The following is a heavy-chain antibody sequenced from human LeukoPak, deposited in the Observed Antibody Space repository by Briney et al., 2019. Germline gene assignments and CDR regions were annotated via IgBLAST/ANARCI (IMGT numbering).Heavy chain of an antibody. CDR1: GYTFATYG. D-gene: IGHD6-13*01. V-gene: IGHV1-18*01. Sequence: ASVKVSCKASGYTFATYGFCWVRQAPGHGLEWMGWISANTGKTDYAQKFQGRVTMTTDTSTSTAYMELRSLRPDGTAVYYCAKVAGDRMDYWGQGTLLTVSS. CDR2: ISANTGKT. J-gene: IGHJ4*02. CDR3: AKVAGDRMDY.